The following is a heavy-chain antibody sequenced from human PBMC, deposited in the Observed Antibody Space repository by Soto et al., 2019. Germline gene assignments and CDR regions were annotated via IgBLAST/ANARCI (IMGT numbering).Heavy chain of an antibody. D-gene: IGHD3-22*01. J-gene: IGHJ3*02. Sequence: QVQLQESGPGLVKPSQTLSLTCTVSGGSISSGDYYWSWIRQPPGKGLEWIGYIYYSGSTYYNPSLKSRVTISVDTSKNQFSLKLSSVTGADTAVYYCARVSDWYYYDSSGYYFDAFDIWGQGTMVTVSS. V-gene: IGHV4-30-4*01. CDR3: ARVSDWYYYDSSGYYFDAFDI. CDR2: IYYSGST. CDR1: GGSISSGDYY.